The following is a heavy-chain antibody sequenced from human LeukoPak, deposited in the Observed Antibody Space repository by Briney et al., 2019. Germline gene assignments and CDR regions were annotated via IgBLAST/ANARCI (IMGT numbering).Heavy chain of an antibody. J-gene: IGHJ4*02. CDR2: ISYDESNK. Sequence: GGSLRLSCTASGFTFSTYAMHWVRQAPGKGLEWVAVISYDESNKYYADSVKGRFTISRDSSKNTLYLQMNSLRAEDTAVYYCARAEQQLAFIYWGQGTLVTVSS. D-gene: IGHD6-13*01. CDR3: ARAEQQLAFIY. CDR1: GFTFSTYA. V-gene: IGHV3-30-3*01.